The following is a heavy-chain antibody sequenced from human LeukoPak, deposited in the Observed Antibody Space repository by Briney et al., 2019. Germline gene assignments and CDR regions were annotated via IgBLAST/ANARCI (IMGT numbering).Heavy chain of an antibody. J-gene: IGHJ3*02. D-gene: IGHD1-26*01. CDR2: IKKDGSEK. Sequence: GGSLRLSCAASGLTFSTYWMSWVRQAPGKGLEWVANIKKDGSEKYYVDSVKGRFTISRDNAKNSLYLQMDSLRADDTAVYHCARQETSSYNGAFDIWGQGTMVTVSS. CDR3: ARQETSSYNGAFDI. CDR1: GLTFSTYW. V-gene: IGHV3-7*01.